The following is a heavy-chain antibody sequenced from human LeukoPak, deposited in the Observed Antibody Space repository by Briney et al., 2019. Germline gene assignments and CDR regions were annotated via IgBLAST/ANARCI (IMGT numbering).Heavy chain of an antibody. D-gene: IGHD5-24*01. CDR2: KYYSGSA. J-gene: IGHJ4*02. CDR3: AREVAMAYFDY. Sequence: PSQTLALTCNVSGVSVSDGRYYWTWIRQLPGKGLEWIGYKYYSGSAKYNPSLKSRLTISIDTSKNQFSLQLSSVTAADTAVYYCAREVAMAYFDYWGQGTLVTVSS. V-gene: IGHV4-61*01. CDR1: GVSVSDGRYY.